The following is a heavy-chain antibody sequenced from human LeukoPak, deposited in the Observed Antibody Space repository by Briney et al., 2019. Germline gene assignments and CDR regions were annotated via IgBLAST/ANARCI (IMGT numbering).Heavy chain of an antibody. Sequence: GSLRLSCAASGFTFSSYSMNWVRQAPGKGLEWVSSISSSSSYIYYADSVKGRFTISRDNAKNSLYLQMNSLRAEDTAVYYCARGPAYYYAFDYWGQGTLVTVSS. V-gene: IGHV3-21*01. J-gene: IGHJ4*02. D-gene: IGHD5-12*01. CDR1: GFTFSSYS. CDR2: ISSSSSYI. CDR3: ARGPAYYYAFDY.